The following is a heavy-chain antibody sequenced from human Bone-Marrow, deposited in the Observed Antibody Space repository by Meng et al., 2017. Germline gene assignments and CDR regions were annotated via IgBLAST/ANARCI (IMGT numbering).Heavy chain of an antibody. V-gene: IGHV4-4*07. CDR1: GGSISSYY. CDR2: IYTSGST. D-gene: IGHD3-22*01. Sequence: QVQLQESGPGLGKPSATLSLPCTVSGGSISSYYWSWIRQPAGKGLEWIGRIYTSGSTNYNPSLKSRVTMSVDTSKNQFSLKLSSVTAADTAVYYCARDGGTMIVVSWFDPWGQGTLVTVSS. J-gene: IGHJ5*02. CDR3: ARDGGTMIVVSWFDP.